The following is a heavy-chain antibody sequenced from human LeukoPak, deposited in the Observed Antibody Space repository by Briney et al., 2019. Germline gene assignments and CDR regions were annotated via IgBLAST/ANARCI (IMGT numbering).Heavy chain of an antibody. CDR2: ISSSSSYI. J-gene: IGHJ4*02. CDR3: AREEVGATDY. D-gene: IGHD1-26*01. Sequence: GGSLRLSCAASGFTFSSYSMNWVRQAPGKGLEWVSSISSSSSYIYYADSVKGRFTISRDDAKNSLYLQMNSLRAEDTAVYYCAREEVGATDYWGQGTLVTVSS. CDR1: GFTFSSYS. V-gene: IGHV3-21*01.